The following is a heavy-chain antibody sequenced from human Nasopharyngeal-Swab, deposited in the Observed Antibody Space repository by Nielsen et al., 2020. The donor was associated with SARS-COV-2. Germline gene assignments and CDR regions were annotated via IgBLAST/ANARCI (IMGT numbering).Heavy chain of an antibody. D-gene: IGHD5-18*01. CDR2: INSDGSRT. CDR1: GFTFSSYW. Sequence: GESLKISCAASGFTFSSYWMHWARQAPGKGLGWVSRINSDGSRTSYADSVKGRFTISRDNAKNTLYLQMNSLRAEDTAVYYCSRDPFGAMVDYFDYWGQGTLVTVSS. V-gene: IGHV3-74*01. J-gene: IGHJ4*02. CDR3: SRDPFGAMVDYFDY.